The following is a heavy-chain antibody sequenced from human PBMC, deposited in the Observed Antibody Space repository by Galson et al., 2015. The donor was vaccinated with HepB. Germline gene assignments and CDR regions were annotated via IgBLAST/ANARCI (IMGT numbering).Heavy chain of an antibody. V-gene: IGHV3-48*01. J-gene: IGHJ6*03. D-gene: IGHD1-1*01. CDR1: GFTFSSYS. CDR2: ISSSSSTI. Sequence: SLRLSCAASGFTFSSYSMNWVRQAPGKGLEWVSYISSSSSTIYYADSVKGRFTISRDNAKNSLYLQMNSLRAEDTAVYYCASGITNWYPQLKMDYYYMDVWGKGTTVTVSS. CDR3: ASGITNWYPQLKMDYYYMDV.